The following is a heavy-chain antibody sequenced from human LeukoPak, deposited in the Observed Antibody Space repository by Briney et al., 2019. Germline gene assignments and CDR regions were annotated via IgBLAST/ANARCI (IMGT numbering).Heavy chain of an antibody. CDR2: ICGSGDRT. D-gene: IGHD1-1*01. Sequence: PGGSLRLSCAASGLTISSSGMSWVRQAPGKGLEWVSAICGSGDRTHYADSVRGRFTISRDTSKDTLYLQMNSLRADDTAVYYCARDGFNDRSGDNDGFDMWGQGTMVTVSS. V-gene: IGHV3-23*01. CDR3: ARDGFNDRSGDNDGFDM. J-gene: IGHJ3*02. CDR1: GLTISSSG.